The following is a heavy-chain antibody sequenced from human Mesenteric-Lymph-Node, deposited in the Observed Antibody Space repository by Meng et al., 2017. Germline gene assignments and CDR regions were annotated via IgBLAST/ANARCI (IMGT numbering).Heavy chain of an antibody. CDR1: GGSVGRSDW. CDR2: TSHSGST. V-gene: IGHV4-4*02. J-gene: IGHJ4*02. Sequence: VQLQESGPGLVKPSETLSLPGAVSGGSVGRSDWWSWVRQPPGKGLEWIGETSHSGSTNYSPSLKSRVTISLDKSKNQLSLKLNSVTAADTAVYYCASSDYYRSDYWGQGTLVTVSS. CDR3: ASSDYYRSDY. D-gene: IGHD3-22*01.